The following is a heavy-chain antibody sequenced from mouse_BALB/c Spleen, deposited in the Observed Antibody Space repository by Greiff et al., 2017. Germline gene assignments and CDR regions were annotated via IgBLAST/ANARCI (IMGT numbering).Heavy chain of an antibody. CDR1: GFPLTGYG. Sequence: QVQLKESGPGLVAPSQSLSITFTVSGFPLTGYGVNWVRQPPGKGLEWLGMIWGDGSTDYNSALKSRLSISKDNSKSQVFLKMNSLQTDDTARYYCARDGRLGRRESHYFDYWGQGTTLTVSS. CDR2: IWGDGST. V-gene: IGHV2-6-7*01. D-gene: IGHD4-1*01. J-gene: IGHJ2*01. CDR3: ARDGRLGRRESHYFDY.